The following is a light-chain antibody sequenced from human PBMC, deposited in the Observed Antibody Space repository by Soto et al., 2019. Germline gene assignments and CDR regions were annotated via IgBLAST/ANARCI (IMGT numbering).Light chain of an antibody. CDR3: QQYGSSPPIT. CDR2: GAS. CDR1: QSVSSTY. Sequence: LRQYPTTLSVSPGERATLSCRASQSVSSTYLAWYQQKPGQAPRPLIYGASSRATGIPDRFSGSGSGTDFTLTISRLEPEDFAVYYCQQYGSSPPITFGQGTRLEIK. J-gene: IGKJ5*01. V-gene: IGKV3-20*01.